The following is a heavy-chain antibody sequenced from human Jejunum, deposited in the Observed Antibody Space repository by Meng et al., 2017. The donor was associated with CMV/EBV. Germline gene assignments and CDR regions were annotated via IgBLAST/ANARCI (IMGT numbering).Heavy chain of an antibody. CDR2: IHPNAGSI. V-gene: IGHV1-2*06. CDR3: TRDYSGNWAIDY. CDR1: GYTFTAYS. D-gene: IGHD4-23*01. J-gene: IGHJ4*02. Sequence: CKASGYTFTAYSTHWVRQAPGQGLEWMGRIHPNAGSIDYAQKFQGRVTMTRDTSISTVYMDLSSLTSDDTAVYYCTRDYSGNWAIDYWGQGTLVTVSS.